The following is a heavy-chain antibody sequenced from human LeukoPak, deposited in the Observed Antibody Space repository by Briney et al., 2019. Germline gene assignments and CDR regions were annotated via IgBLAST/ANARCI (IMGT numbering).Heavy chain of an antibody. Sequence: GGSLRLSCAASGFTFSSYAMHWVRQAPGKGLEWVAVISYDGSNKYYADSVKGRFTISRDNSKNTLYLQMNSLRAEDTAVYYCASPLTSPFGELPEYYFDYWGQGTLVTVSS. D-gene: IGHD3-10*01. CDR1: GFTFSSYA. J-gene: IGHJ4*02. CDR2: ISYDGSNK. CDR3: ASPLTSPFGELPEYYFDY. V-gene: IGHV3-30-3*01.